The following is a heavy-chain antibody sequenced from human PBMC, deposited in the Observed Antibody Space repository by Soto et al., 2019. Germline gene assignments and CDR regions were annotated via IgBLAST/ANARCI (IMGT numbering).Heavy chain of an antibody. J-gene: IGHJ6*02. D-gene: IGHD1-26*01. CDR2: TYYRSKWYN. Sequence: SQTLSLTCAISGDSVSSNSAAWNWTRQSPSRGLEWLGRTYYRSKWYNDYAVSVKSRITINPDTSKNQFSLQLNSVTPEDTAVYYCASSSGATTNYYYGMDVWGQGTTVTVSS. CDR1: GDSVSSNSAA. CDR3: ASSSGATTNYYYGMDV. V-gene: IGHV6-1*01.